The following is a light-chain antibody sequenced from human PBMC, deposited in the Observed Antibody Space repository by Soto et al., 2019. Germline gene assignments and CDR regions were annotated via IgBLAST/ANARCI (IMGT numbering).Light chain of an antibody. CDR3: AAWDDSLNGRYV. Sequence: QSVLTQPPSASGTPGQRVTISCSGSSSNIGSNTVNWYQQLPGTAPKLLIYSNNQRPSGVPDRFSGYKSGTSASLAIRGPQSHNEADYYCAAWDDSLNGRYVFGTGTKLTVL. J-gene: IGLJ1*01. CDR1: SSNIGSNT. V-gene: IGLV1-44*01. CDR2: SNN.